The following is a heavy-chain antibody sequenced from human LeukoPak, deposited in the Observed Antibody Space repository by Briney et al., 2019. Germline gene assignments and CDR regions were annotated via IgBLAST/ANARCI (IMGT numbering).Heavy chain of an antibody. CDR2: ISAYNGNT. J-gene: IGHJ4*02. Sequence: GASVKVSCKASGYTFTSYGISWVRQAPAQGLERMGWISAYNGNTNYAQKLQGRVTMTTDTSTSTAYMALRSLRSDDTAVYYCARAPYYYDSSCYSPFDYWGQGTLVTVSS. CDR1: GYTFTSYG. V-gene: IGHV1-18*01. CDR3: ARAPYYYDSSCYSPFDY. D-gene: IGHD3-22*01.